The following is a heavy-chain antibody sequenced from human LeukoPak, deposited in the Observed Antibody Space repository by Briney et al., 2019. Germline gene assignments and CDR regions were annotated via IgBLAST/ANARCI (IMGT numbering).Heavy chain of an antibody. CDR2: IYSGGST. CDR1: GVTLSSNY. CDR3: ARFVPPSFGELFFSRGGYFDY. D-gene: IGHD3-10*01. J-gene: IGHJ4*02. V-gene: IGHV3-53*01. Sequence: RGGSLRLSCAASGVTLSSNYMSWVRQAPGKGGEGGSVIYSGGSTYYEVSVKGRFTISRDHSKNTLYLQMNSLRAEDTAVYYCARFVPPSFGELFFSRGGYFDYWGQGPLVTVSS.